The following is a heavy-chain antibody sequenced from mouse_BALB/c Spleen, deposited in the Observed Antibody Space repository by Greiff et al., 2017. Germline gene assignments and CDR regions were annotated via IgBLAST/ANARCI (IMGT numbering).Heavy chain of an antibody. Sequence: VQLQESGPSLVQPSQSLSITCTVSGFSLTSYGVHWVRQSPGKGLEWLGVIWRGGSTDYNAAFMSRLSITKDNSKSQVFFKMNSLQADDTAIYYCAKRDDSFWYFDVWGAGTTVTVSS. D-gene: IGHD2-4*01. CDR3: AKRDDSFWYFDV. CDR1: GFSLTSYG. J-gene: IGHJ1*01. V-gene: IGHV2-5-1*01. CDR2: IWRGGST.